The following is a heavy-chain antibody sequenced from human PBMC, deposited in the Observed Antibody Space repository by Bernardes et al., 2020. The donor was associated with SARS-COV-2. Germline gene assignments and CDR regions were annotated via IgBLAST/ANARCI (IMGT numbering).Heavy chain of an antibody. CDR1: GFTFSSYC. CDR2: TYEDGSWT. J-gene: IGHJ4*02. CDR3: AIDLSGPKDY. Sequence: GGSLRLSCAASGFTFSSYCIHWVRQDPGKGLVWVSCTYEDGSWTYYADSVKGRFTISRDNAKKTLYLQMDSLRVEDGGIYYCAIDLSGPKDYWGQGTLVSVSS. D-gene: IGHD2-8*02. V-gene: IGHV3-74*01.